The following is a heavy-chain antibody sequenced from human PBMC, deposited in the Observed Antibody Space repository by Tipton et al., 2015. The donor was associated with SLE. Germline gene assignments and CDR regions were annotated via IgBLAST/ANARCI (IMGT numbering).Heavy chain of an antibody. V-gene: IGHV4-59*01. Sequence: TLSLTCTVSGGSISGYYWSWIRQPPGKGLEWIGYIYSGGRTNYNPSLKSRVTISVDTSKNQFSLKVSSVTAADTAVYYCAGLYSGLDYWGQGTLVTVSS. D-gene: IGHD1-26*01. CDR3: AGLYSGLDY. CDR2: IYSGGRT. CDR1: GGSISGYY. J-gene: IGHJ4*02.